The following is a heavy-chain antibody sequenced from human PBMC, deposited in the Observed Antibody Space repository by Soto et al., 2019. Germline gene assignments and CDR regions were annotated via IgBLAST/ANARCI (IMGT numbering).Heavy chain of an antibody. J-gene: IGHJ4*02. CDR2: IVPIFGTR. D-gene: IGHD1-1*01. CDR1: GGTFSNYP. Sequence: SVKVSCKASGGTFSNYPIAWVRQAPGQGLEWVGAIVPIFGTRNYAQNFQGRVTLSADESASTAYMELSSLTSADTALYYCARPRTVATTKGYDFWGQGTQVTVSS. CDR3: ARPRTVATTKGYDF. V-gene: IGHV1-69*13.